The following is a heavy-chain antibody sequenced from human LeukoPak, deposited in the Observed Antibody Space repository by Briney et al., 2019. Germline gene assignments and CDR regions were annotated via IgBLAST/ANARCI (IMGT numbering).Heavy chain of an antibody. CDR2: IYYSWST. Sequence: SETLSLTCSVSGGSMSGSSYYWGWIRQPPGKGPEWIGTIYYSWSTHYNPSLKSRVTISVDTSKNQFSLKLSSVTAADTAVYYCARHQCSGTRCYNLYFYGMDVWGQGTTVTVSS. D-gene: IGHD2-2*02. V-gene: IGHV4-39*01. CDR3: ARHQCSGTRCYNLYFYGMDV. CDR1: GGSMSGSSYY. J-gene: IGHJ6*02.